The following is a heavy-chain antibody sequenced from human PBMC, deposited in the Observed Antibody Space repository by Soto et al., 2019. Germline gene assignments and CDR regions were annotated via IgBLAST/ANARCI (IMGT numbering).Heavy chain of an antibody. Sequence: EVHLVESGGGLVQPGGSLRLSCAASGFTFSIHWMHWVRQVPGKGLVWVSRINGDGTSTGYADSVKGRFTISRDNAKNTLYLQMNSLRAEDTAVYYCASNFRVDAFDIWGQGTMVTVSS. V-gene: IGHV3-74*01. D-gene: IGHD6-13*01. CDR2: INGDGTST. J-gene: IGHJ3*02. CDR1: GFTFSIHW. CDR3: ASNFRVDAFDI.